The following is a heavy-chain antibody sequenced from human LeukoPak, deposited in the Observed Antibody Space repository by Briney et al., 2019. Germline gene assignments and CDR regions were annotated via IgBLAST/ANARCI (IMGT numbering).Heavy chain of an antibody. J-gene: IGHJ3*02. Sequence: GGSLRLSCAASGFTFSSYDMHWVRQATGKGLEWVSAIGTAGDTYYPGSVKGRFTISRENARNPLYLQMNSLRAGDTAVYYCARERIGVTIRGAFDIWGQGTMVTVSS. D-gene: IGHD3-3*01. CDR3: ARERIGVTIRGAFDI. CDR1: GFTFSSYD. V-gene: IGHV3-13*01. CDR2: IGTAGDT.